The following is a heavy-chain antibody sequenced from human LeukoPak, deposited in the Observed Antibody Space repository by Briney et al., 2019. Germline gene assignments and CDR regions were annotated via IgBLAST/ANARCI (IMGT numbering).Heavy chain of an antibody. CDR1: GFQFSDYH. J-gene: IGHJ4*02. V-gene: IGHV3-11*05. D-gene: IGHD3-22*01. CDR2: ISGSSIYT. CDR3: VRDNSGYYFDY. Sequence: PGGSLRLSCAASGFQFSDYHMTWIRQAPGKGLEWVSYISGSSIYTRYADSVKGRFTISRDNAKNSLYLQMNSLRAEDTALYYCVRDNSGYYFDYWGQGTLVTVSS.